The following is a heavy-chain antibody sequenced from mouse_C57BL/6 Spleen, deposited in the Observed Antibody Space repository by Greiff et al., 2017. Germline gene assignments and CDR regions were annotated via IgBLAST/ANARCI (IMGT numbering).Heavy chain of an antibody. CDR3: ARGGYPTWFDY. CDR2: IYPGDGDT. CDR1: GYAFSSYW. V-gene: IGHV1-80*01. D-gene: IGHD2-2*01. Sequence: VQLQQPGAELVKPGASVKISCKASGYAFSSYWMNWVKQRPGQGLEWIGQIYPGDGDTNYNGKFKGKATLTADKSSSTAYMQLRSLPSEDSAVEFCARGGYPTWFDYWGQGTLVTVSA. J-gene: IGHJ3*01.